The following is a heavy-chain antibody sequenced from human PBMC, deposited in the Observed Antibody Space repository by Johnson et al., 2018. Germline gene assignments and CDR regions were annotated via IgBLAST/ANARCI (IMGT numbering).Heavy chain of an antibody. D-gene: IGHD3-3*01. CDR2: INHSGST. Sequence: QVQLQQWGAGLLKPSETLSLTCAVYGGSFSGYYWSWIRQPPGKGLEWIGEINHSGSTNYNPSLKSRVTITVDTSKNQFSLKLSSVTAADTAVYYCARTHMYYDFWSGYPADYYYGMDVWGQGTTVTVSS. J-gene: IGHJ6*02. V-gene: IGHV4-34*01. CDR3: ARTHMYYDFWSGYPADYYYGMDV. CDR1: GGSFSGYY.